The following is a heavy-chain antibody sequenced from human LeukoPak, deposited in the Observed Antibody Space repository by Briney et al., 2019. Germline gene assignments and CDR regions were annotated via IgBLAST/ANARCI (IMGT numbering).Heavy chain of an antibody. CDR2: LKQDGSET. CDR1: GFRFSDYW. CDR3: ARIGYRSSSFDY. V-gene: IGHV3-7*01. Sequence: GSLRLSCVASGFRFSDYWMSWVRQAPGQGLEWVANLKQDGSETDSADSMKGRFTIFRDNTKNSVYLQVNGLTPEDTAVYYCARIGYRSSSFDYWGQGTLVTVSS. D-gene: IGHD2-2*03. J-gene: IGHJ4*02.